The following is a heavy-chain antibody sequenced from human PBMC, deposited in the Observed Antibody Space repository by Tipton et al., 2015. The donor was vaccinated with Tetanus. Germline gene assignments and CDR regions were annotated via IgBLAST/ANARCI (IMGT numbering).Heavy chain of an antibody. CDR3: ASGSALDY. CDR1: GFTFDDYA. V-gene: IGHV3-9*01. Sequence: VQLVQSGGGLVQPGRSLRLSCAASGFTFDDYAMHWVRQAPGKGLEWVSGISWNSGSKGYADSVKGRVTISRDNAKNSLFLQITGLRAEDTAVYYCASGSALDYWGQGALVTVSS. J-gene: IGHJ4*02. D-gene: IGHD6-25*01. CDR2: ISWNSGSK.